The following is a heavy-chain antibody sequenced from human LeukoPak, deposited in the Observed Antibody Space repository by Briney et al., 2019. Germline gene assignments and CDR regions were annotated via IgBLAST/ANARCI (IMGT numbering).Heavy chain of an antibody. CDR3: ARGMEGPYYFDY. V-gene: IGHV4-59*12. CDR1: GGSISSYY. Sequence: PSETLSLTCTVSGGSISSYYWSWIRQPPGKGLEWIGYINYSGSTNYNPSLKSRVTISVDTSKNQFSLKLSSVTAADTAVYYCARGMEGPYYFDYWGQGTLVTVSS. D-gene: IGHD1-1*01. J-gene: IGHJ4*02. CDR2: INYSGST.